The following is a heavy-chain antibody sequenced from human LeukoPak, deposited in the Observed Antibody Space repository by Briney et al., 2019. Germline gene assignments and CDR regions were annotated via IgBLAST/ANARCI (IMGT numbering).Heavy chain of an antibody. CDR3: ARGDTLGSLEQYYYYGMDV. CDR2: ISYDGSNK. D-gene: IGHD5-18*01. V-gene: IGHV3-30-3*01. CDR1: GFTFSSYA. J-gene: IGHJ6*02. Sequence: GGSLRLSCAASGFTFSSYAMHWVRQAPGKGLEWVAVISYDGSNKYYADSVKGRFTISRDNSKNTLYLQMNSLRAEDTAVCYCARGDTLGSLEQYYYYGMDVWGQGTTVTVSS.